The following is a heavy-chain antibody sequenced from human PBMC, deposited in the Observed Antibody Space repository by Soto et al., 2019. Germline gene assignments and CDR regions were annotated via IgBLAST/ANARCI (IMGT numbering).Heavy chain of an antibody. J-gene: IGHJ4*02. CDR2: INSDGSST. Sequence: PGGSLRLSCAASGFTFSTYSMNWVRQAPGKGLVWVSRINSDGSSTSYADSVKGRFTISRDNAKNTLYLQMNSLRAEDTAVYYCASSYGYTYGSYWGQGTLVTVSS. CDR3: ASSYGYTYGSY. CDR1: GFTFSTYS. V-gene: IGHV3-74*01. D-gene: IGHD5-18*01.